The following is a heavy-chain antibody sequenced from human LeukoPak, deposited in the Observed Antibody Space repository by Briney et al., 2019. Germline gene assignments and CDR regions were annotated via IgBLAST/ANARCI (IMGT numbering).Heavy chain of an antibody. V-gene: IGHV4-59*01. CDR2: IYYSGST. CDR1: GGSISSYY. Sequence: SETLSLTCTVSGGSISSYYWSWIRQPPGEGLEWIGYIYYSGSTNYNPSLKSRVTISVDTSKNQFSLKLSSVTAADTAVYYCATGIAAAGSDYWGQGTLVTVSS. CDR3: ATGIAAAGSDY. D-gene: IGHD6-13*01. J-gene: IGHJ4*02.